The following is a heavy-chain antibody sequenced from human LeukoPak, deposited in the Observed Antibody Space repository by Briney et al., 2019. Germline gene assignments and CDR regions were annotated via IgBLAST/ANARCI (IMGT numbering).Heavy chain of an antibody. J-gene: IGHJ6*02. CDR1: GFTFSSYE. D-gene: IGHD6-13*01. CDR3: AADRIAANYYYYYGMDV. Sequence: PGGSLRLSCAASGFTFSSYEMNWVRQAPGKGLKWVSYISSSGSTIYYADSVKGRFTISRDNAKNSLYLQMNSLRAEDTAVYYCAADRIAANYYYYYGMDVWGQGTTVTVSS. CDR2: ISSSGSTI. V-gene: IGHV3-48*03.